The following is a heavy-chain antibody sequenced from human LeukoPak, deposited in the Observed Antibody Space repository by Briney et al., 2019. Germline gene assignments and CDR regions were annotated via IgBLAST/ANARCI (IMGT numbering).Heavy chain of an antibody. D-gene: IGHD2-21*02. CDR3: ARGLRFYVVVTAGTAFDI. J-gene: IGHJ3*02. V-gene: IGHV1-69*05. CDR1: GGTFSSYA. Sequence: SSVKVSCKASGGTFSSYAISWVRQAPGQGLEWMGGIIPIFGTANYAQKFQGRVTITTDESTSTAYMELSSLRSEDTAVYYYARGLRFYVVVTAGTAFDIWGQGTMVTVSS. CDR2: IIPIFGTA.